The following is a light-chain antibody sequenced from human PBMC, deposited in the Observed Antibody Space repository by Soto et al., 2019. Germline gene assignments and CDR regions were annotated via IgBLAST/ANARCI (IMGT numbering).Light chain of an antibody. CDR2: DAS. Sequence: EIVLTQSPGTLSLSPGERATLSCRASQSVSSSYLAWYQQKPGQAPRLLTYDASSRAPGIPDRFSGSGSGTDFTLTISRLEPEDFAAYYCQQYGSSPITLGPGTKVDIK. V-gene: IGKV3-20*01. CDR3: QQYGSSPIT. J-gene: IGKJ3*01. CDR1: QSVSSSY.